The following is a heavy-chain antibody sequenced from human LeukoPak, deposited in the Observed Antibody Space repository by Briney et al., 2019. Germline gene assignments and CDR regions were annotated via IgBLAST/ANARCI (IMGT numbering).Heavy chain of an antibody. Sequence: GGSLRLSCAASGFIFRNYWMSWVRQAPEKGLEWVANINLDGGEKYYLDSVKGRFTISRDNARNSLYLQMNSLRAEDTAVYYCARDRDGYNYWGQGTLVTVSS. V-gene: IGHV3-7*03. J-gene: IGHJ4*02. CDR2: INLDGGEK. CDR1: GFIFRNYW. D-gene: IGHD5-24*01. CDR3: ARDRDGYNY.